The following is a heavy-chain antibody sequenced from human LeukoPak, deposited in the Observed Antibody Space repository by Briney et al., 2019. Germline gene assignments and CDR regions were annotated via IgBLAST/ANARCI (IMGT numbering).Heavy chain of an antibody. J-gene: IGHJ4*02. V-gene: IGHV4-59*01. Sequence: SETLSLTCTVSAGSISSYYWSWIRQPPGEGLEWIGYIYYSVRTKYNPSLKRRATISLDTSKHRFSLKRSSVTAAPTTGYYFTGDSAGTGGFDYWGQGTLVTVSS. CDR2: IYYSVRT. D-gene: IGHD6-13*01. CDR1: AGSISSYY. CDR3: TGDSAGTGGFDY.